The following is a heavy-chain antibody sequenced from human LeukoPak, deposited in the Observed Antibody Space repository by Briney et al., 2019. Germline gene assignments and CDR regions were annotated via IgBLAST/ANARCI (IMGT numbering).Heavy chain of an antibody. CDR1: GFTFSSYA. Sequence: GGSLRLSCAASGFTFSSYAMSWVRQAPGKGLEWVSAISGSGGSTYYADSVKGRFTISRDNSKNTLYLQMNSLRAEDTAVYYCAKGDQYSGSYPNQVQPRDVWGQGTTVTVSS. CDR2: ISGSGGST. J-gene: IGHJ6*02. V-gene: IGHV3-23*01. CDR3: AKGDQYSGSYPNQVQPRDV. D-gene: IGHD1-26*01.